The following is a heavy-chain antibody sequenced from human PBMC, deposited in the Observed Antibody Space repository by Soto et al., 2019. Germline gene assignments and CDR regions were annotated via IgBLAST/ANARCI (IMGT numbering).Heavy chain of an antibody. CDR1: GGTFSSYT. CDR2: IIPILGIA. J-gene: IGHJ4*02. Sequence: QVQLVQSGAEVKKPGSSVKVSCKASGGTFSSYTISWVRQAPGQGLEWMGRIIPILGIANYAQKFQGRVTITADKSTSTAYMELSSLRSEDTAVYSCARDEGTERVATTWPDYWGQGTLVTVSS. D-gene: IGHD5-12*01. CDR3: ARDEGTERVATTWPDY. V-gene: IGHV1-69*08.